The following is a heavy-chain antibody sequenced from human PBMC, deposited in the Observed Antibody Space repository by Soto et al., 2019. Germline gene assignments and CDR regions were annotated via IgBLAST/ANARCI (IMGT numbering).Heavy chain of an antibody. CDR3: ARHIGVTGTRGFDY. J-gene: IGHJ4*02. V-gene: IGHV4-4*02. Sequence: QVQLQELGPGLVEPSETLSLTCAVSGGSISETYWWSWVRQPPGKGLEWIGEISYRGTTHYNPSLRSRVTISMDTSRNQISLTLISVTAADSASYYCARHIGVTGTRGFDYWGQGTLVTVSS. D-gene: IGHD6-19*01. CDR1: GGSISETYW. CDR2: ISYRGTT.